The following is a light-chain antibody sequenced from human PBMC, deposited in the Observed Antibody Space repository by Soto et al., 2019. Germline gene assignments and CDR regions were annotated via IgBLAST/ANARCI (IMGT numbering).Light chain of an antibody. CDR1: QPISSY. V-gene: IGKV1-39*01. CDR2: FIS. CDR3: QQTYSRPVT. J-gene: IGKJ5*01. Sequence: DIDMTESPGSLCASVGDKFTITGRASQPISSYLNWYQHKPGEAPRLLIYFISRLQSGAPSRFSGSGSGKDFTLTIDSPQPEDTATYYCQQTYSRPVTFGQGTRLEIK.